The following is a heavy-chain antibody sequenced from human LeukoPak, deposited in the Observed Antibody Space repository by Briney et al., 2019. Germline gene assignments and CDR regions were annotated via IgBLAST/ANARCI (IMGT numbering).Heavy chain of an antibody. CDR2: ISGSGDGT. CDR1: GFTFSSYT. V-gene: IGHV3-23*01. CDR3: TRHLTIVEATPFDL. D-gene: IGHD1-26*01. J-gene: IGHJ5*02. Sequence: GGSLRLSCAASGFTFSSYTMSWVRQAPGKGLEWVSGISGSGDGTYYADSVKGRFTISRDDSTSTAYLQMNSLKTEDTAVYYCTRHLTIVEATPFDLWGQGTLVTVSS.